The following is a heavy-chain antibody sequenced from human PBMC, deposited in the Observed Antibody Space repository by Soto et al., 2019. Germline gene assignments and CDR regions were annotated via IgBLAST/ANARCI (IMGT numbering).Heavy chain of an antibody. CDR2: ISSNGGST. CDR1: GFTFSSYA. CDR3: ARSGRSEYSSSWYENYYFDY. J-gene: IGHJ4*02. Sequence: GGSLRLSCAASGFTFSSYAMHWVRQAPGKGLEYVSAISSNGGSTYYANSVKGRFTISRDNSKNTLYLQMGSLRAEDMAVYYCARSGRSEYSSSWYENYYFDYWGQGTLVTVSS. D-gene: IGHD6-13*01. V-gene: IGHV3-64*01.